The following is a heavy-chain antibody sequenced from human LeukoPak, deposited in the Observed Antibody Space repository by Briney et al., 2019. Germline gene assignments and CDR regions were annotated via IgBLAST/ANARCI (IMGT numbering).Heavy chain of an antibody. CDR3: ARDRWVATIRDHPFDP. CDR1: GYTFTSYY. V-gene: IGHV1-18*04. J-gene: IGHJ5*02. Sequence: GASVKVSCKASGYTFTSYYMHWVRQAPGQGLEWMGWISAYNGNTNYAQKLQGRVTMTTDTSTSTAYMELRSLRSDDTAVYYCARDRWVATIRDHPFDPWGQGTLVTVSS. CDR2: ISAYNGNT. D-gene: IGHD5-12*01.